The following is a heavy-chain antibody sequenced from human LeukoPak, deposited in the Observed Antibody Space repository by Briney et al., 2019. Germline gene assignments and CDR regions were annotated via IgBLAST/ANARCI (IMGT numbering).Heavy chain of an antibody. Sequence: SETLSLTCTVSGGSISSYYWSWIRQPAGKGLEWIGRIYTSGSTNYNPSPKSRVTMSVDTSKNQFSLKLSSVTAADTAVYYCARGRYGYSSGWYFDYWGQGTLVTVSS. CDR1: GGSISSYY. J-gene: IGHJ4*02. D-gene: IGHD6-19*01. CDR2: IYTSGST. V-gene: IGHV4-4*07. CDR3: ARGRYGYSSGWYFDY.